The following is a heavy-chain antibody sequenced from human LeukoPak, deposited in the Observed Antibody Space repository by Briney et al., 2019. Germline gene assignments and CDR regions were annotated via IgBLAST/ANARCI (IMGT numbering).Heavy chain of an antibody. V-gene: IGHV1-18*01. D-gene: IGHD3-3*01. CDR1: GYTFTSYG. Sequence: ASAKVSCKASGYTFTSYGISWVRQAPGQGLEWMGWISAYNGNTNYAQKLQGRVTMTTGTSTSTAYMELSSLRSEDTAVYYCAKHSWWSGYFYFLPFDYWGQGTLVTVSS. CDR3: AKHSWWSGYFYFLPFDY. CDR2: ISAYNGNT. J-gene: IGHJ4*02.